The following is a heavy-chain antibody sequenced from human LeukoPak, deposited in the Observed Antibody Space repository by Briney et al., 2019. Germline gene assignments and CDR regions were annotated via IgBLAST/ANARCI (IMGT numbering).Heavy chain of an antibody. J-gene: IGHJ4*02. CDR3: ARVLFCSGGSCYLRLFDF. D-gene: IGHD2-15*01. CDR2: IYHTGST. CDR1: GYSISSGYY. Sequence: PSETLSLTCTVSGYSISSGYYWAWIRQPPGTGLEWTGSIYHTGSTYYNPSLKSRVTMSVDTSKNQFSLKLTSVTAADTAVYYCARVLFCSGGSCYLRLFDFWGQGTLVTVSS. V-gene: IGHV4-38-2*02.